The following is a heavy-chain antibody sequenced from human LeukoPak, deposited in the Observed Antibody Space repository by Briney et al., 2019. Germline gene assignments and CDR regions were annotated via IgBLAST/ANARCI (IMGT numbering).Heavy chain of an antibody. CDR2: IHFDGSIK. CDR3: ARHGYSSGWYRGAFDI. V-gene: IGHV3-33*01. CDR1: GFTFSNYG. D-gene: IGHD6-19*01. J-gene: IGHJ3*02. Sequence: GGSLRLSCAASGFTFSNYGINWVRQAPGKGLEWVTGIHFDGSIKYYADSVKGRFTISRDDSKNTVYLQMDSLRAEDTAVYYCARHGYSSGWYRGAFDIWGQGTMVTVSS.